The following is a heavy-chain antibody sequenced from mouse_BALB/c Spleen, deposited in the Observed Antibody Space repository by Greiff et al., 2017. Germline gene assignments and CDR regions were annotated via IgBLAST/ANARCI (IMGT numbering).Heavy chain of an antibody. D-gene: IGHD2-4*01. J-gene: IGHJ2*01. Sequence: EVQLVESGGGLVQPGGSRKLSCAASGFTFSDYGMAWVRQAPGKGPEWVAFISNFAYSIYYADTVTGRFTISRENAKNTLYLEMSSLRSEDTAMYYCARLYDYDYFDYWGQGTTLTVSS. CDR3: ARLYDYDYFDY. CDR2: ISNFAYSI. CDR1: GFTFSDYG. V-gene: IGHV5-15*02.